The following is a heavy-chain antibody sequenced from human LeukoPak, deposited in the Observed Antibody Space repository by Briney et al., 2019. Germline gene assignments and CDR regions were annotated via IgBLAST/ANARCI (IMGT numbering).Heavy chain of an antibody. CDR2: ISGSGGDT. CDR3: AKDPHFSYYYYMDA. V-gene: IGHV3-23*01. CDR1: GFSFSDYS. Sequence: GGSLRLSCAASGFSFSDYSMSWLRHAPGKGLEWVSAISGSGGDTYFADSVKGLFTISRDNSKRTVFLHMDSLRAEDTAVYYCAKDPHFSYYYYMDAWGNGTTVTVSS. J-gene: IGHJ6*03.